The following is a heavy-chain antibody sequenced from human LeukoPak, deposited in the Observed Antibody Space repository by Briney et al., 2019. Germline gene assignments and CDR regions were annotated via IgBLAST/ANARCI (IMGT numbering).Heavy chain of an antibody. CDR3: ARDAASGNNWFGP. Sequence: GGSLRLSCAASGLTFSSYSLNWVRQAPGKGLEWISYISPSSTSIYYADSVKGRFTISRDNAKNSLYLQMNSLRAEDTAVYYCARDAASGNNWFGPWGQGTLVTVSS. J-gene: IGHJ5*02. V-gene: IGHV3-48*01. D-gene: IGHD3-3*01. CDR2: ISPSSTSI. CDR1: GLTFSSYS.